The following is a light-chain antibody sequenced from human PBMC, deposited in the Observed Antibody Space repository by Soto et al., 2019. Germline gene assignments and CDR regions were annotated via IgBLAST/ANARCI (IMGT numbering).Light chain of an antibody. CDR1: QAINNY. CDR2: AAS. Sequence: DIQMTQSPSSLSASLGDRVAITCRASQAINNYLAWYQQKPGKFPKLLIYAASTLHPGVPYRLSGSGSGTDFTLTISRLQPEDVATYYCQKYNSAPLTXGPGTRLEIK. J-gene: IGKJ5*01. CDR3: QKYNSAPLT. V-gene: IGKV1-27*01.